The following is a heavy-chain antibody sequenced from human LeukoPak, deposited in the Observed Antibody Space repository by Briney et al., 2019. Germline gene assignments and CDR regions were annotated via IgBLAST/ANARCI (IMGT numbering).Heavy chain of an antibody. Sequence: GGSLRLSCAASGFTFISYWMSWVRQAPGKGREWVANIKQDGSEKYYVDSVKGRFTISRDNAKNSLYLQMNSLRAEDTAVYYCAREGASGDYSYYFDYWGQGTLVTVSS. CDR2: IKQDGSEK. D-gene: IGHD4-17*01. CDR3: AREGASGDYSYYFDY. J-gene: IGHJ4*02. V-gene: IGHV3-7*01. CDR1: GFTFISYW.